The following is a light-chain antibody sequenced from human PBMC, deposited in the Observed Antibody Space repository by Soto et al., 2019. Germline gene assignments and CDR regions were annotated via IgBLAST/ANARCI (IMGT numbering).Light chain of an antibody. CDR3: QKYNSAPPFT. Sequence: DIQMTQSPSSLSASVGDRVTITCRASQGISNYLAWYQQKPGKVPKLLIYAASTLQSGVPSRFSGSGSGTDFTLTIISLQPEDVATYYCQKYNSAPPFTFGPGTKVDIK. J-gene: IGKJ3*01. V-gene: IGKV1-27*01. CDR1: QGISNY. CDR2: AAS.